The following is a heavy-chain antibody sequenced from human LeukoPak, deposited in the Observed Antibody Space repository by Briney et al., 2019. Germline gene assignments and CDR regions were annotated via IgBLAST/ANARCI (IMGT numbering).Heavy chain of an antibody. V-gene: IGHV3-30*18. D-gene: IGHD6-13*01. CDR2: ISYDGSNK. J-gene: IGHJ4*02. CDR3: AKDGSSWYLKYYFDY. CDR1: GFTFSSYG. Sequence: GGSLRLSCAASGFTFSSYGMHWVRQAPGKGLEWVAVISYDGSNKYYADSVKGRFTISRDNSKNTLYLQMNSLRAEDTAVYYCAKDGSSWYLKYYFDYWGQGTLVTVSS.